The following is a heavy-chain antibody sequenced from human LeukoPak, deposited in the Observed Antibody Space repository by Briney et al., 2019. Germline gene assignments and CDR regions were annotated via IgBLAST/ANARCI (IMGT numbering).Heavy chain of an antibody. CDR2: ISAYNGNT. D-gene: IGHD3-16*02. CDR1: GYTFTSYG. CDR3: ARGPPRYDYVWGSYRQYYFDY. J-gene: IGHJ4*02. Sequence: ASVKVSCKASGYTFTSYGISWVRQAPGQELEWMGWISAYNGNTNYAQKLQGRVTMTTDTSTSTAYMELRSLRSDDTAVYYCARGPPRYDYVWGSYRQYYFDYWGQGTLVTVSS. V-gene: IGHV1-18*01.